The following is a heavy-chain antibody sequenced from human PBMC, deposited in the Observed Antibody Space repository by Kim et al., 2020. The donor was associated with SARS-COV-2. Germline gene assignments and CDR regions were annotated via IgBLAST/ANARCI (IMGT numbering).Heavy chain of an antibody. CDR2: ISGSGGVT. D-gene: IGHD1-26*01. V-gene: IGHV3-23*01. J-gene: IGHJ4*02. Sequence: GGSLRLSCAASGFAFSTYGMSWVRQAPGRGMEWVSYISGSGGVTHYADSLKGRFTISRDNYKNTLYLQMNSLRAEDTAVFYCAKGATGSYDYWGQGTLVTASS. CDR1: GFAFSTYG. CDR3: AKGATGSYDY.